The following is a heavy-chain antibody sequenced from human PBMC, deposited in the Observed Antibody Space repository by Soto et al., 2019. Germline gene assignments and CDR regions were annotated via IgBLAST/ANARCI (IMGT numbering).Heavy chain of an antibody. CDR3: STDIGIYGLDI. Sequence: EVQLVESGGGFVQPGGSLRLSCVASRFSFTNAWMSWVRQAPGKGPEWVGRIKSKTDGGTADYAAPVKGRFTISRDDSQNTLYMHMDSLKTADKALYHCSTDIGIYGLDIWGQGTTVTVSS. V-gene: IGHV3-15*01. CDR2: IKSKTDGGTA. D-gene: IGHD1-26*01. CDR1: RFSFTNAW. J-gene: IGHJ6*02.